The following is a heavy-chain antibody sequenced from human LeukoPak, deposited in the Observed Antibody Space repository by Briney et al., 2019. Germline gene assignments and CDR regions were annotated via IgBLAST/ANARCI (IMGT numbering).Heavy chain of an antibody. CDR2: ISSSGSTI. CDR3: ARGYYDSSGYRDY. Sequence: GGSLRLSCAASGFTFSSYEMNWVRQAPGKGLEWVSYISSSGSTIYYADSVKGRFTISRDNAKNSLYLQMNSLRAEDTAVYYCARGYYDSSGYRDYWGQGTLVTVSS. D-gene: IGHD3-22*01. V-gene: IGHV3-48*03. J-gene: IGHJ4*02. CDR1: GFTFSSYE.